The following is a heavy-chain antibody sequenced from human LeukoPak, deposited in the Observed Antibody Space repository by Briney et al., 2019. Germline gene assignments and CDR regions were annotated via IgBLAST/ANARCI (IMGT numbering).Heavy chain of an antibody. J-gene: IGHJ4*02. CDR1: GFTFSDYY. Sequence: GGSLRLSCAASGFTFSDYYMSWIRQAPGKGLESLSYISGSGSDISYADSANGRFTVSRDNAKKSLYLQMNSLRPEDTAMYYCSRGPRRLDYWGQGTLVTVSS. CDR3: SRGPRRLDY. CDR2: ISGSGSDI. V-gene: IGHV3-11*01.